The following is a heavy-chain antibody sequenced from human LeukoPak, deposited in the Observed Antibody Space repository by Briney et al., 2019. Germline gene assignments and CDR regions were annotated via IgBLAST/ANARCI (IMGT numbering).Heavy chain of an antibody. Sequence: SETLSLTCTVSGGSISSYYWSWIRQPPGKGLEWIGYNYYSGSTNYNPSLKSRVTISVDTSKNQFSLKLSSVTAADTAVYYCARGSYDILTGYSIDYWGQGTLVTVSS. J-gene: IGHJ4*02. CDR1: GGSISSYY. D-gene: IGHD3-9*01. CDR3: ARGSYDILTGYSIDY. CDR2: NYYSGST. V-gene: IGHV4-59*01.